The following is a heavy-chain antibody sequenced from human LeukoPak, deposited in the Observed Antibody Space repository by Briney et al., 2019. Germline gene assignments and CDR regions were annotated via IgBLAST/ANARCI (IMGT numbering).Heavy chain of an antibody. CDR3: ARDTVATTFDY. CDR2: ISSSGSTI. Sequence: GGSLRLSCAASGFTFSSYEMNWVRQAPGKGLEWVSYISSSGSTIYYADSVKGRFTISRDNAKDSLYLQMNSLRAEDTAVYYCARDTVATTFDYWGQGTVVTVSS. D-gene: IGHD4-17*01. J-gene: IGHJ4*02. CDR1: GFTFSSYE. V-gene: IGHV3-48*03.